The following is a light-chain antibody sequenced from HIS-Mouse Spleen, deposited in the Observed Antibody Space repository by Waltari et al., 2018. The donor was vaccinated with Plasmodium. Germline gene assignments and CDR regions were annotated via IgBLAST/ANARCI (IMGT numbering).Light chain of an antibody. CDR1: ALPKQY. Sequence: SYELTQPPSVSVSPGQPARITCSGDALPKQYAYWYQKKPGQAPVMVIYKDRERPSGIPERFSGSSSGTTVTLTISGVQAEDEADYYCQSADSSGTYVFGTGTKVTVL. CDR3: QSADSSGTYV. V-gene: IGLV3-25*03. J-gene: IGLJ1*01. CDR2: KDR.